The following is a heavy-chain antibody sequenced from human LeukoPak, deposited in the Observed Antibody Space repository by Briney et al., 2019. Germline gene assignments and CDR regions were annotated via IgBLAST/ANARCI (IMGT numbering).Heavy chain of an antibody. V-gene: IGHV4-4*07. CDR3: ARDGGGSYVYFRSAWFDP. Sequence: SETLSLTCTVSGGSISSYYWSWIRQPAGKGLEWIGRIYTSGSTNYNPSLKSRVTMSVDTSKNQFSLKLSSVTAADTAVYYCARDGGGSYVYFRSAWFDPWGQGTLVTVSS. D-gene: IGHD1-26*01. CDR1: GGSISSYY. CDR2: IYTSGST. J-gene: IGHJ5*02.